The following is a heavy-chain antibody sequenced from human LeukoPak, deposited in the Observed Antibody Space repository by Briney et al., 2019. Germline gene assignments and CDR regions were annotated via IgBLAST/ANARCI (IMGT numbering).Heavy chain of an antibody. D-gene: IGHD3-10*01. J-gene: IGHJ4*02. CDR2: IRDSGGHT. Sequence: PGGSLRLSCAASGFTFSSYAMSWVRPAPGKGLEWVSTIRDSGGHTFYGDSVKGRFTISRDNSKNTLYLQMNSLRAEDSAVYYCAKEPYSGSYPYYFDYWGQGTLVTVSS. V-gene: IGHV3-23*01. CDR1: GFTFSSYA. CDR3: AKEPYSGSYPYYFDY.